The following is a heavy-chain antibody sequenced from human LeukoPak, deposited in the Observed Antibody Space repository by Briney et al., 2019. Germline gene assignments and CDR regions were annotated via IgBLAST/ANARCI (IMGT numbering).Heavy chain of an antibody. Sequence: GGSLRLSCTVSGFTLTDHYMSWYRHSPGRGLEWISWITTSGTTRDYADSVKGRFTISRDNSKNSVYLQMSSLRADDTAVYYCARDPDYGDPYWGQGTLVTVSS. CDR3: ARDPDYGDPY. V-gene: IGHV3-11*01. CDR1: GFTLTDHY. D-gene: IGHD4-17*01. J-gene: IGHJ4*02. CDR2: ITTSGTTR.